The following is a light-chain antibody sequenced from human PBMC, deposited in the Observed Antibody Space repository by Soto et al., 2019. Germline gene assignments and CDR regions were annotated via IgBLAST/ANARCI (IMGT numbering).Light chain of an antibody. CDR2: EVT. Sequence: QSALTQPPSASGSPGQSVTISCTGTRSDVGGHNYVSWYQHHPGKAPKLMIYEVTKRPSGVPDRFSGSKSGNTASLTVSGLQADDEDDYYCTSYEGSNNLLFGGGTKLTVL. J-gene: IGLJ3*02. CDR1: RSDVGGHNY. CDR3: TSYEGSNNLL. V-gene: IGLV2-8*01.